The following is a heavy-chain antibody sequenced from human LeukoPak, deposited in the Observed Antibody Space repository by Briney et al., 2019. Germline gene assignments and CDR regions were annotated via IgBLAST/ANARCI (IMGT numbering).Heavy chain of an antibody. CDR3: AKEMGYCSGGSCYSQGFDY. V-gene: IGHV3-30*18. Sequence: PGGSLRLSCAASGFTFSSYGMHWVRQAPGKGREWVAVISYDGSNKYYADSVKGRFTISRDNSKNTLYLQINSLRAEDTAVCYCAKEMGYCSGGSCYSQGFDYWGQGTLVTVSS. CDR1: GFTFSSYG. J-gene: IGHJ4*02. CDR2: ISYDGSNK. D-gene: IGHD2-15*01.